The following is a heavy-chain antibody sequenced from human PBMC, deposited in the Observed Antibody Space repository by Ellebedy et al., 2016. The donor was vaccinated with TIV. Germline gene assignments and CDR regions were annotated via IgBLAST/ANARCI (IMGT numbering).Heavy chain of an antibody. Sequence: AASVKVSCKTSGYNFIDYGVSWVRQAPGQGLEWMGWISAYYGSTTYAQSLQGRVTLTRDTSTSTLYMELRSLRFDDTAVYYCVREMEASGTISFAYWGQGTLVTVST. CDR2: ISAYYGST. CDR3: VREMEASGTISFAY. D-gene: IGHD5-24*01. V-gene: IGHV1-18*04. CDR1: GYNFIDYG. J-gene: IGHJ4*02.